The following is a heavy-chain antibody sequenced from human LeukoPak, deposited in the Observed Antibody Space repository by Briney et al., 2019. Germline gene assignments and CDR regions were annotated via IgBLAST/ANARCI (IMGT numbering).Heavy chain of an antibody. CDR3: ASAVLRYFDWLLYPTPLDY. D-gene: IGHD3-9*01. CDR1: GFTFSSYA. CDR2: ISYDGSNK. V-gene: IGHV3-30-3*01. J-gene: IGHJ4*02. Sequence: GGSLRLSCAASGFTFSSYAMHWVRQAPGKGLEWVAVISYDGSNKYYADSVKGRFTISRDNSKNTLYLQMNSLRAEDTAVYYCASAVLRYFDWLLYPTPLDYWGQGTLVTVSP.